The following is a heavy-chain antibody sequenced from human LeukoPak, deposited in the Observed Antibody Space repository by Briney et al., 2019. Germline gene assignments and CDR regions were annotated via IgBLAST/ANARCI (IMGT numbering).Heavy chain of an antibody. D-gene: IGHD4-17*01. Sequence: SESLTLTCTASGVTISNYYRSWVRQPPGKGLEWIGYIYNNGHTNYNASLKSRVTISEDTTKNQLSLKLSSVTAADTAVYYCAGAAGTTSRYFQHWGQGTLVTVSS. J-gene: IGHJ1*01. CDR2: IYNNGHT. CDR1: GVTISNYY. V-gene: IGHV4-59*01. CDR3: AGAAGTTSRYFQH.